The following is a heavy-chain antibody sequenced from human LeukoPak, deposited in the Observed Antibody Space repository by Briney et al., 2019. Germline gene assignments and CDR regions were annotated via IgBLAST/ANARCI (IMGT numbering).Heavy chain of an antibody. Sequence: SETLSLTCAVYGGSFSGYYWSWIRQPPGKGPEWIGEINHSGSTNYNPSLKSRVTISVDTSKNQFSLKLSSVTAADTAVYYCARLMGLVGRGFDYYYYMDVWGKGTTVTVSS. CDR2: INHSGST. CDR1: GGSFSGYY. V-gene: IGHV4-34*01. CDR3: ARLMGLVGRGFDYYYYMDV. J-gene: IGHJ6*03. D-gene: IGHD6-6*01.